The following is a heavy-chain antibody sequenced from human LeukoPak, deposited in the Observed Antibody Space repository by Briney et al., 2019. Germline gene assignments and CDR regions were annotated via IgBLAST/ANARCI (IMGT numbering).Heavy chain of an antibody. CDR3: ARHPYSGSYHFDY. Sequence: GASVKVSCKASGYIFTGYYMHWVRQAPGQGLEWMGWINPNSGGTNSAQKFQGRVTMTRDTSISTAYMELSRLTSDDTAVYYCARHPYSGSYHFDYWDQGTLVTVSS. D-gene: IGHD1-26*01. CDR1: GYIFTGYY. J-gene: IGHJ4*02. V-gene: IGHV1-2*02. CDR2: INPNSGGT.